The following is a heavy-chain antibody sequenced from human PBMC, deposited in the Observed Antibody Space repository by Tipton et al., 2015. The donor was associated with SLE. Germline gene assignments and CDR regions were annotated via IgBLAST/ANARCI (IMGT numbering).Heavy chain of an antibody. Sequence: RSLRLSCAASGFTFSSYAMHWVRQAPGKGLEWVAVISYDGSNKYYADSVKGRFSVSRDNAKNSLFLQMNSLRVEDTAVYYCAREGITDYGLDVWGQGTTVTVSS. D-gene: IGHD3-16*01. J-gene: IGHJ6*02. CDR1: GFTFSSYA. CDR2: ISYDGSNK. CDR3: AREGITDYGLDV. V-gene: IGHV3-30*04.